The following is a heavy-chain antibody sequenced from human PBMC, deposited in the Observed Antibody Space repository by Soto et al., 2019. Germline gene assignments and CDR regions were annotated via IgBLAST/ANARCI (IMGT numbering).Heavy chain of an antibody. J-gene: IGHJ3*02. CDR3: ASKFGELLADAFDI. V-gene: IGHV4-61*01. CDR2: IHYSGST. D-gene: IGHD3-10*01. Sequence: SETLCLTCTVPGGSVNIGTYYWSWIRQPPGKGLEWIGFIHYSGSTNYNPSLKSRVTMSVDTSKNQFSLKMTSVTAADTGVYYCASKFGELLADAFDIWGQGTVVTVSS. CDR1: GGSVNIGTYY.